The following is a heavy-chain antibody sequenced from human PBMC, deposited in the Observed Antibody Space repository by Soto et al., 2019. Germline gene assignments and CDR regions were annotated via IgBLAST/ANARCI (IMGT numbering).Heavy chain of an antibody. CDR2: INHSGST. CDR3: ARSSFYRDGYNWNYYYGMDV. D-gene: IGHD5-12*01. V-gene: IGHV4-34*01. CDR1: GGSFSGYY. J-gene: IGHJ6*02. Sequence: KPSETLSLTCAVYGGSFSGYYWSWVRQPPGKGLEWIGEINHSGSTNYNPSLKSRVTISVDTSKNQFSLKLSSVTAADTAVYYCARSSFYRDGYNWNYYYGMDVWGQGTTVTVSS.